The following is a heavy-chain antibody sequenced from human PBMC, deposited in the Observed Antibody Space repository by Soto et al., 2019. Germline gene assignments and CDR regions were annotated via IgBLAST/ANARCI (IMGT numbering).Heavy chain of an antibody. Sequence: SETLSLTCTVSGGSISSYYWSWIRQPPGKGLEWIGYIYYSGNTNYNPSLKSRVTISVDTSKNQFSLKLSSVTAADTAVYYCARSPRYCSGGSCFTHYFDYWGQGTLVTVSS. V-gene: IGHV4-59*01. CDR3: ARSPRYCSGGSCFTHYFDY. CDR2: IYYSGNT. J-gene: IGHJ4*02. D-gene: IGHD2-15*01. CDR1: GGSISSYY.